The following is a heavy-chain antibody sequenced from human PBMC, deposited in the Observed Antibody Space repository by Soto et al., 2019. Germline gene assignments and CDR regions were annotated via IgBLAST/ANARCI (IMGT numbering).Heavy chain of an antibody. CDR2: ISYDGSNK. J-gene: IGHJ4*02. Sequence: QVQLVESGGGVVQPGRSLRLSCAASGFTFSSYAMHWVRQATGKGLEWVAVISYDGSNKYYADSVKGRFTISRDNSKNTLYLQMNSLRAEDTAVYYCARAAVAGSFLDYWGQGTLVTVSS. D-gene: IGHD6-19*01. CDR3: ARAAVAGSFLDY. V-gene: IGHV3-30-3*01. CDR1: GFTFSSYA.